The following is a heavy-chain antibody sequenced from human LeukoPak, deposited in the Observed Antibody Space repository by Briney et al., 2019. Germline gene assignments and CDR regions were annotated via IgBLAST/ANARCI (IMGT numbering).Heavy chain of an antibody. V-gene: IGHV4-59*01. CDR3: ARRAAYDILTGYDSYYFDY. CDR1: GGSISSYY. CDR2: IYYSGST. D-gene: IGHD3-9*01. Sequence: SETLSLTCTVSGGSISSYYWSWIRQPPGKGLKWIGYIYYSGSTNYNPSLKSRVTISVDTSKNQFSLKLSSVTAADTAVYFCARRAAYDILTGYDSYYFDYWGQGTLVTVSS. J-gene: IGHJ4*02.